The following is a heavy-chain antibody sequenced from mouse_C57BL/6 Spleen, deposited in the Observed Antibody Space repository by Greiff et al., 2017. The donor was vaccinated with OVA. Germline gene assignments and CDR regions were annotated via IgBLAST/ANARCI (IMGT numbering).Heavy chain of an antibody. V-gene: IGHV3-6*01. D-gene: IGHD2-4*01. CDR1: GYSITSGYY. Sequence: EVKLQESGPGLVKPSQSLSLTCSVTGYSITSGYYWNWIRQFPGNKLEWMGYISYDGSNNYNPSLKNRISITRDTSKNQFFLKLNSVTTEDTATYYCARGYYDYDVGAMDYWGQGTSVTVSS. CDR2: ISYDGSN. J-gene: IGHJ4*01. CDR3: ARGYYDYDVGAMDY.